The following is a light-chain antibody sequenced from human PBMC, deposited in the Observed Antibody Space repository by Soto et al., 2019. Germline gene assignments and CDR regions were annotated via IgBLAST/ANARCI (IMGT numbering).Light chain of an antibody. J-gene: IGKJ1*01. CDR2: SAS. CDR3: QEFHSSSRT. V-gene: IGKV1-5*03. CDR1: RNIDSW. Sequence: DIRMTQSPSTLSASLGDRVTISCRASRNIDSWLAWYQQRPGGIPQLLIYSASNLQNGVPSRFSGSGSGTDFTLTINGLQPDDFATYYCQEFHSSSRTFGQGPRV.